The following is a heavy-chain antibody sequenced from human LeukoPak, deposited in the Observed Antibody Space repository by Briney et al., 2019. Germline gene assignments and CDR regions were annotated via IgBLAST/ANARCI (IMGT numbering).Heavy chain of an antibody. Sequence: GGSLRLSCAASGFNFSNYGMSWVRQAPGKGLEWVSSISGRGVSTYYADSVKGRFIISRDTSKNTLYLQMNSLRAEDTAVYYCARSGGLQKFDYWGQGTLVTVSS. CDR3: ARSGGLQKFDY. CDR2: ISGRGVST. CDR1: GFNFSNYG. J-gene: IGHJ4*02. D-gene: IGHD4-11*01. V-gene: IGHV3-23*01.